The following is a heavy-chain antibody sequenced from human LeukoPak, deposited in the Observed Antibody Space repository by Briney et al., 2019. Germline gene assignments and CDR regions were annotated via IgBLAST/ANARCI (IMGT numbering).Heavy chain of an antibody. CDR2: FDPEDGET. V-gene: IGHV1-24*01. J-gene: IGHJ4*02. D-gene: IGHD6-13*01. CDR3: ATDKSYFQQLVHLFYY. CDR1: GYTLTELS. Sequence: ASVKVSCXVSGYTLTELSMHWVRQAPGKGLEWMGGFDPEDGETIYAQKFQGRVTMTEDTSTDTAYMELSSLRSEDTAVYYCATDKSYFQQLVHLFYYWGQGTLVTVSS.